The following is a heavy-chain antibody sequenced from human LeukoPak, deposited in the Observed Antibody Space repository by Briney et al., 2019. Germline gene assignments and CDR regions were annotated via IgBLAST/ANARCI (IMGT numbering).Heavy chain of an antibody. V-gene: IGHV1-2*02. D-gene: IGHD5-24*01. J-gene: IGHJ6*03. CDR2: INPISGGT. Sequence: EASVKVSCKPSGYTFTGYYMRWVREAPGQGLGRMGWINPISGGTNYAQTFQGRVTMTRDTSISTAYMELSRLRSDDTAVYYCARGRDGYPLSYYYYMDVWGKGTTVTVSS. CDR1: GYTFTGYY. CDR3: ARGRDGYPLSYYYYMDV.